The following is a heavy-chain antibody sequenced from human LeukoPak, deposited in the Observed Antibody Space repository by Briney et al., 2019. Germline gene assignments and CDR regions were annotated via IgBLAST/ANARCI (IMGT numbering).Heavy chain of an antibody. V-gene: IGHV3-21*01. J-gene: IGHJ4*02. CDR3: ARLSYDSGTHYTCYEY. D-gene: IGHD3-10*01. CDR1: GFSLSSYS. CDR2: ITSTSRQ. Sequence: GGSLRLSCSASGFSLSSYSMNWVRQAPGKGLEWVSCITSTSRQYYADSVKGRFSISRDNAKNSVYLQMNSLRADDTAVYYCARLSYDSGTHYTCYEYWGQGTLVTVSS.